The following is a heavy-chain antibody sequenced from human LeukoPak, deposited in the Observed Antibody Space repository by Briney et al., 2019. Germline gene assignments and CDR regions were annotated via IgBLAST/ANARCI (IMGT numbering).Heavy chain of an antibody. CDR1: GGSFSGYY. CDR3: VRRRLLDPVAFYI. J-gene: IGHJ3*02. CDR2: INHSGST. V-gene: IGHV4-34*01. D-gene: IGHD1-1*01. Sequence: PSETLSLTCAVHGGSFSGYYWSWIREPPGKGLERIGEINHSGSTNYNPSLKSRVTISVDTSKNQFSLKLSSVTAADTAVYYCVRRRLLDPVAFYIWGQETIVTVSS.